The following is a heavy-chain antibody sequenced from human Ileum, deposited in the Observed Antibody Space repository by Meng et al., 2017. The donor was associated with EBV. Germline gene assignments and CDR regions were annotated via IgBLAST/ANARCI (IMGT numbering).Heavy chain of an antibody. V-gene: IGHV4-39*01. CDR3: ARRRGDHDYLDD. J-gene: IGHJ4*02. D-gene: IGHD4-17*01. CDR1: GGSIANGDYC. Sequence: LRGSGPGRVNASESLSPMCSAYGGSIANGDYCWEWIRQAPGKGLEWITRLCPSGKTYNTPSLKSRVTTSVDTSKNQCSLCLNSMSAADTAVYYCARRRGDHDYLDDWGQGTLVTVSS. CDR2: LCPSGKT.